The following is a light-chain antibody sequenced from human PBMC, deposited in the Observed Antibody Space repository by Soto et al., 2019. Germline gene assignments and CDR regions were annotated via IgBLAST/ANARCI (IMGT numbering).Light chain of an antibody. CDR1: NSDVGGYNY. Sequence: QSALTQPPSASGSPGQSVTTSCTGTNSDVGGYNYVSWYQQHPGKAPKLVIYGVNKRPSGVPDRFSGSKSDNTASLTVSGLQADDEADYYCSSYAGSNTYVFGSGTKVTVL. V-gene: IGLV2-8*01. CDR2: GVN. CDR3: SSYAGSNTYV. J-gene: IGLJ1*01.